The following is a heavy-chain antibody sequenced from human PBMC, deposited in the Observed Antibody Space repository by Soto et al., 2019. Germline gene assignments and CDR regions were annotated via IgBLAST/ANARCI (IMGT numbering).Heavy chain of an antibody. CDR3: ARQQNYVWGSYRYKAYYYYGMDV. J-gene: IGHJ6*02. CDR1: GYTFTSYD. V-gene: IGHV1-8*01. CDR2: LNPNSGNT. D-gene: IGHD3-16*02. Sequence: ASVKVSCKASGYTFTSYDINWVRQATGQGLEWMGWLNPNSGNTGYAQKFQGRVTMTRNTSISTAYMELSSLGSEDTAVYYCARQQNYVWGSYRYKAYYYYGMDVWG.